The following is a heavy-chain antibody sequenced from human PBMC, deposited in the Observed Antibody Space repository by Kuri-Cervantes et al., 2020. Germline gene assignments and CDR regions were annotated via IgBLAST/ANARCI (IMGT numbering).Heavy chain of an antibody. J-gene: IGHJ6*03. CDR1: GYTFTGYY. CDR2: INPNSGGT. Sequence: ASVKVSCKASGYTFTGYYMHWVRQAPGQGLEWMGWINPNSGGTNYAQKFQGRVTMTRDTSISTAYMELSRLGSDDTAVYYCARENVLQFLEWLSPKIMDVWGKGTTVTVSS. V-gene: IGHV1-2*02. D-gene: IGHD3-3*01. CDR3: ARENVLQFLEWLSPKIMDV.